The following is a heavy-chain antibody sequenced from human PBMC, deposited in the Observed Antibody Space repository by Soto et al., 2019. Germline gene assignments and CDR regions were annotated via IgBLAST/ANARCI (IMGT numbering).Heavy chain of an antibody. D-gene: IGHD3-9*01. V-gene: IGHV1-8*01. CDR1: GYTFTSYD. CDR2: MNPNSGNT. Sequence: ASVKVSCKASGYTFTSYDINWVLQATGQGLEWMGWMNPNSGNTGYAQNFQGRVTMTRNTSISTAYMELSSLRSEDTAVYYCARVKSYDILTGYSTWFDPWGQGTLVTVS. CDR3: ARVKSYDILTGYSTWFDP. J-gene: IGHJ5*02.